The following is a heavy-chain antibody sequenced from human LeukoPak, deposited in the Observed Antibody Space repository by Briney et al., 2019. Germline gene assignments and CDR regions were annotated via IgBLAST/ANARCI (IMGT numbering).Heavy chain of an antibody. CDR3: ARDPRPRAVAGTPFDY. D-gene: IGHD6-19*01. Sequence: EASVKVSCKASGYTFTSYDINWVRQATGQGLEWMGWMNPNSGNTGYAQKFQGRVTMTRDTSISTAYMELSSLRSEDTAVYYCARDPRPRAVAGTPFDYWGQGTLVTVSS. CDR2: MNPNSGNT. V-gene: IGHV1-8*01. CDR1: GYTFTSYD. J-gene: IGHJ4*02.